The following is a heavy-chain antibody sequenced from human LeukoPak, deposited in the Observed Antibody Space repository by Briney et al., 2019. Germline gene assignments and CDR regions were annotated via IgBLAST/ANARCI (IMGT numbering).Heavy chain of an antibody. CDR1: GFTFSSYE. V-gene: IGHV3-48*03. Sequence: PGGSLRLSCAASGFTFSSYEMNWVRQAPGKGLEWISYIRSSGSTMFYTDSVKGRFTISRDNTKNSLYLQMNSLRAEDTAVYYCAKGHFRSLPLVDPWGQGTLVTVSS. D-gene: IGHD3-3*02. CDR2: IRSSGSTM. J-gene: IGHJ5*02. CDR3: AKGHFRSLPLVDP.